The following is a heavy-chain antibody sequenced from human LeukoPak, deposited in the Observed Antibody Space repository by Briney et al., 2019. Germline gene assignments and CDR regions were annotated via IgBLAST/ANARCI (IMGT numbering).Heavy chain of an antibody. D-gene: IGHD3-3*01. CDR3: AREPGEEVGVHNWFDP. J-gene: IGHJ5*02. CDR2: IYHSGTT. V-gene: IGHV4-4*02. Sequence: SGTLSLTCAVSGGSISSSNWWSWVRQPPGKGLEWIGEIYHSGTTNYNPSLKSRVTISVDKSKNQFSLKLSSVTAADTAVYYCAREPGEEVGVHNWFDPWGQGTLVTVSS. CDR1: GGSISSSNW.